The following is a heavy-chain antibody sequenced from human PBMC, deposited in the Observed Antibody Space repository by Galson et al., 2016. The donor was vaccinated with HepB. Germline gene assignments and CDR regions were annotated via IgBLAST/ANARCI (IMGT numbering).Heavy chain of an antibody. V-gene: IGHV3-23*01. CDR3: AKRRRDCTGGGCYSSYVYYYGMDV. CDR1: GLTFSNYA. Sequence: SLRLSCAASGLTFSNYAMNWVRQAPGKGLEWVSGISNTAGKKYYADSVKGRFTISRDNSKNTVYLQMNSLRAEDTAVYYCAKRRRDCTGGGCYSSYVYYYGMDVWGQGTTVTVS. D-gene: IGHD2-8*02. CDR2: ISNTAGKK. J-gene: IGHJ6*02.